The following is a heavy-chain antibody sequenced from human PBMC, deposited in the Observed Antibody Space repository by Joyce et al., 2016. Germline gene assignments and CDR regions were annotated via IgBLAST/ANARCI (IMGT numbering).Heavy chain of an antibody. J-gene: IGHJ4*02. CDR2: ISGICVTT. D-gene: IGHD3-10*01. CDR3: AKDYGSGSFCDY. Sequence: EVRLLESGGGLIQPGGSLRLSCAASGFTFNTYAMSWVRQAPGKGLEWVSTISGICVTTYDADSVRGRFTISRDNSKSTLFLQMNSLKTEDTAIYYCAKDYGSGSFCDYWGQGTLVTVSS. CDR1: GFTFNTYA. V-gene: IGHV3-23*01.